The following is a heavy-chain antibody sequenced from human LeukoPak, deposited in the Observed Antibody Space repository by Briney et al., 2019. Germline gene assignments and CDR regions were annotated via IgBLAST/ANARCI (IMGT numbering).Heavy chain of an antibody. J-gene: IGHJ4*02. D-gene: IGHD4-23*01. CDR1: GFTFSSYG. V-gene: IGHV3-30*02. Sequence: GGSLRLSCAASGFTFSSYGMHWVRQAPGKGLEWVAVIWYDGSNKYYADSVKGRFTISRDNSKNTLYLQMNSLRAEDTAVYYCAKEHYGGNLDYFDYWGQGTLVTVSS. CDR2: IWYDGSNK. CDR3: AKEHYGGNLDYFDY.